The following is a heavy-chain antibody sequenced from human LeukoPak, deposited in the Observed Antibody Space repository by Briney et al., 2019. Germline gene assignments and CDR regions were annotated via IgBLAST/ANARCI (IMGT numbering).Heavy chain of an antibody. J-gene: IGHJ4*02. CDR2: ISGTGTST. CDR1: GFTFSSYG. V-gene: IGHV3-23*01. CDR3: AVITIPDY. Sequence: GGSLRLSCVASGFTFSSYGMSWLRQAPGKGLEWVSVISGTGTSTYYADSVKGRFTISRDNAKNTLYLQMNSLRAEDTAVYYCAVITIPDYWGQGTLVTVSS. D-gene: IGHD3-22*01.